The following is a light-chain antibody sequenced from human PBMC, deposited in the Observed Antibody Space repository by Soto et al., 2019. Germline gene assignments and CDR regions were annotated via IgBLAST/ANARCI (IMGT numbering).Light chain of an antibody. CDR2: DAS. CDR3: QQYGSSPGT. V-gene: IGKV3-20*01. J-gene: IGKJ4*01. Sequence: EIVWTQSPGTLSLSPGERATLSSRASQTITSSFLAWHQQIPGQPPRLLIFDASSRATGIPNRFSGSGSGTDFTLTITRLEPGDSAVDYCQQYGSSPGTFGGGTKVEIK. CDR1: QTITSSF.